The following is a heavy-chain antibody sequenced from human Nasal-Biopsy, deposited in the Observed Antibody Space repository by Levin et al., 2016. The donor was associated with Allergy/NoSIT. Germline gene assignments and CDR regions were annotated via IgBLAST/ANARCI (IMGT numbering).Heavy chain of an antibody. CDR2: IRFGGTT. J-gene: IGHJ4*02. V-gene: IGHV3-49*03. Sequence: GESLKISCTGSGFTFGDYALTWFRQAPGKGLEWVGFIRFGGTTEYAASVKGRFTISRDDSKSIAYLQMNSLKTEDTAVYYCTRIVRFVEWLPNVPYYFDYWGQGTRVTVSS. CDR3: TRIVRFVEWLPNVPYYFDY. CDR1: GFTFGDYA. D-gene: IGHD3-3*01.